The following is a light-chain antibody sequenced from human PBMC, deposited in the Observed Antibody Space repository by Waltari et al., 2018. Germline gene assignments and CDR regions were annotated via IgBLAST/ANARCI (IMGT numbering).Light chain of an antibody. V-gene: IGLV1-40*01. CDR1: SSNNGAGYE. CDR3: QSYDSSLSGPVV. CDR2: GNS. Sequence: QNVMKQQQSESGAPGQRVTNSSTGSSSNNGAGYEVQWYQQLPGTAPKLLIYGNSNRPSGVPDRFSGSKSGTSASLAITGLQAEDEADYYCQSYDSSLSGPVVFGGGTKLTVL. J-gene: IGLJ2*01.